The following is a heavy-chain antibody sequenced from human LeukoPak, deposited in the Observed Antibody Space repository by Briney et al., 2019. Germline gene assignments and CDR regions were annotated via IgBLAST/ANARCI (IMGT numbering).Heavy chain of an antibody. J-gene: IGHJ4*02. CDR1: GGSISSYY. V-gene: IGHV4-4*07. CDR3: ARQIAVAGKAGFDY. Sequence: SETLSLTCTVSGGSISSYYWTWIRQPAGKGLEWIGRIYTTGSTNYNPSLSSRVTMSVDTSKNQFSLKLSSVTAADTAVYCARQIAVAGKAGFDYWGQGTLVTVSS. CDR2: IYTTGST. D-gene: IGHD6-19*01.